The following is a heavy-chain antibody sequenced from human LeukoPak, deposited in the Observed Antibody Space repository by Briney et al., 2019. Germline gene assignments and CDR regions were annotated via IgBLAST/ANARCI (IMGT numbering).Heavy chain of an antibody. CDR2: IKQDGSEK. V-gene: IGHV3-7*01. D-gene: IGHD6-13*01. CDR3: ASYSTTWGWFDP. J-gene: IGHJ5*02. Sequence: GGSLRLSCAASGFAFSTSWMSWVRQAPGKGLEGVANIKQDGSEKNYVDSVKGRFTISRDNAKNSLYLQMNSLRVEDTAVYYCASYSTTWGWFDPWGQGTLVTVSP. CDR1: GFAFSTSW.